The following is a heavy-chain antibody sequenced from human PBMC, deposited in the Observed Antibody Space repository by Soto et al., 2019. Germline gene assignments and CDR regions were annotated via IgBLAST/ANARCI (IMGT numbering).Heavy chain of an antibody. CDR3: AKDQGIAASHGID. Sequence: QVQLVESGGGVVQPGRSLRLSCAASGFTFNNYGVHWVRQALGKGLEWVAAISNDANDKYYADSVKGPLTISRDNSKNTLYLQVNSLTTEDTAVYYCAKDQGIAASHGIDWGQGTMVTLSS. CDR1: GFTFNNYG. CDR2: ISNDANDK. D-gene: IGHD6-13*01. V-gene: IGHV3-30*18. J-gene: IGHJ3*01.